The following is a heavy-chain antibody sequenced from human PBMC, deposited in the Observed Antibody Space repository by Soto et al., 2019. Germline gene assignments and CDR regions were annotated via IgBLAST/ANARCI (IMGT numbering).Heavy chain of an antibody. J-gene: IGHJ4*02. Sequence: SETLSLTCAVYGGSFSGYYWSWIRQPPGKGLEWIGEINHSGSTNYNPSLKSRVTISVDTSKNQFSLKLSSVTAADTAVYYCARPGSGYYYPYYFDYWGQGTLVTVS. V-gene: IGHV4-34*01. CDR3: ARPGSGYYYPYYFDY. CDR1: GGSFSGYY. CDR2: INHSGST. D-gene: IGHD3-22*01.